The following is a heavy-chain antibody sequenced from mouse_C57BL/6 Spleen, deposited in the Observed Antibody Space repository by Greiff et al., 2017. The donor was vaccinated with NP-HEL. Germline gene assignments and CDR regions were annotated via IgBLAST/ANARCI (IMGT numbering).Heavy chain of an antibody. D-gene: IGHD1-1*01. J-gene: IGHJ2*01. V-gene: IGHV1-59*01. CDR3: ARRAVGDYFDY. Sequence: QVQLQQPGAELVRPGTSVKLSCKASGYTFTSYWMHWVKQRPGQGLEWIGVIDPSDSYTNYNQKFKGKATLTVDTSSSTAYMQLSSLTSEDSAVYYCARRAVGDYFDYWGQGTTLTVSS. CDR2: IDPSDSYT. CDR1: GYTFTSYW.